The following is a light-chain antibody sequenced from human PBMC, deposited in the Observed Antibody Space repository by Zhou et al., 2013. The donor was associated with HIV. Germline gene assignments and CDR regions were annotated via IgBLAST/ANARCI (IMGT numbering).Light chain of an antibody. CDR2: DAF. V-gene: IGKV1-33*01. J-gene: IGKJ4*01. CDR3: QQANSFPPAT. Sequence: DIQMTQSPSSLSASVGDRVTITCQASHDISDYLNWYQQKPGEAPKLLISDAFNLEAGVPSRFSGSGSGTDFTLTISSLQPEDFATYYCQQANSFPPATFGGGTKVEIK. CDR1: HDISDY.